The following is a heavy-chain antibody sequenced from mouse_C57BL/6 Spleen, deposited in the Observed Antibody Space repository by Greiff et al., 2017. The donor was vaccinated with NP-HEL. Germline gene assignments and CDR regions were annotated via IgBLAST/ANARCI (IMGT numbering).Heavy chain of an antibody. CDR1: GFTFSDYG. V-gene: IGHV5-17*01. J-gene: IGHJ2*01. Sequence: EVKLMESGGGLVKPGGSLKLSCAASGFTFSDYGMHWVRQAPEKGLEWVAYISSGSSTIYYADTVKGRFTISRDNAKNTLFLQMTSLGSEDTAMYYCARGFITTVVFDYWGQGTTLTVSS. CDR2: ISSGSSTI. D-gene: IGHD1-1*01. CDR3: ARGFITTVVFDY.